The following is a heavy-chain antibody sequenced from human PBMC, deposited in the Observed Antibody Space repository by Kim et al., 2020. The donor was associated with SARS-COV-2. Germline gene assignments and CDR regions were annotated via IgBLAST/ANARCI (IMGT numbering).Heavy chain of an antibody. V-gene: IGHV3-53*01. CDR2: IYSGGST. CDR1: GFTVSSNY. J-gene: IGHJ4*02. D-gene: IGHD1-26*01. Sequence: GGSLRLSCAASGFTVSSNYMSWVRQAPGKGLEWVSVIYSGGSTYYADSVKGRFTISRDNSKNTLYLQMNSLRAEDTAVYYCATFTYSGSYYDYWGQGTLVTVSS. CDR3: ATFTYSGSYYDY.